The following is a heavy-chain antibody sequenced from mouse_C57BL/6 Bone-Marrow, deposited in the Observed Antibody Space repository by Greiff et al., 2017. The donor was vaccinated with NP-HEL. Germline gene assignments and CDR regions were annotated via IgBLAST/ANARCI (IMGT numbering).Heavy chain of an antibody. D-gene: IGHD1-1*01. V-gene: IGHV1-47*01. Sequence: VQLQESVAELVKPGASVKMSCKASGYTFTTYPIEWMKQNHGKSLEWIGNFHPYNDDTKYNEKFKGKATLTVEKSSSTVYLELSRLTSDDSAVYYCARGDYGSRGYFDVWGTGTTVTVSA. J-gene: IGHJ1*03. CDR2: FHPYNDDT. CDR1: GYTFTTYP. CDR3: ARGDYGSRGYFDV.